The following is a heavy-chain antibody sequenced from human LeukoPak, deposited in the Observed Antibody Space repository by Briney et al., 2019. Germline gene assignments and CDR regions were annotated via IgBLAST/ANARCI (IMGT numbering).Heavy chain of an antibody. CDR2: IYHSGTT. D-gene: IGHD4-17*01. CDR3: ATYFYGEYGSYYFDY. J-gene: IGHJ4*02. V-gene: IGHV4-4*02. CDR1: GAFITNSHW. Sequence: SGTLSLTCAVSGAFITNSHWWSWVRQPPGKGLEWIGEIYHSGTTNYNPSLQSRVTMSVDKSKNQFSLKLSSVTAADTAVYYCATYFYGEYGSYYFDYWGQGTLVTVSS.